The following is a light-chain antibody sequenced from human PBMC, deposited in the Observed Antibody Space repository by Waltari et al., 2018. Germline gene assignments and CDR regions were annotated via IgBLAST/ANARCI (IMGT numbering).Light chain of an antibody. CDR3: QQYNNWPWVT. CDR2: GAS. V-gene: IGKV3-15*01. Sequence: EIVMTQSPATLSVSPGERATLSCRASQSVSSNLAWYQQKPGQAPRLLIYGASTRATGIPARFSGSGSGTEFTLTISSLQSEDSAVYYCQQYNNWPWVTFGPGTKVDIK. J-gene: IGKJ3*01. CDR1: QSVSSN.